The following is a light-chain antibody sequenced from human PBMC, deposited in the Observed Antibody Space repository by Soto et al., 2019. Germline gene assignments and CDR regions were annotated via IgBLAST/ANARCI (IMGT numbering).Light chain of an antibody. CDR1: SLGSKS. CDR2: DDT. V-gene: IGLV3-21*02. J-gene: IGLJ2*01. Sequence: SYVLTQPPLVSVAPGQTASISCEGNSLGSKSVHWYQQRPGQAPVLVVYDDTNRPSGIPERFSGSNSGNMATLTVSRVEAGDEADYYCQLWDGSGGVFGGGTKLTVL. CDR3: QLWDGSGGV.